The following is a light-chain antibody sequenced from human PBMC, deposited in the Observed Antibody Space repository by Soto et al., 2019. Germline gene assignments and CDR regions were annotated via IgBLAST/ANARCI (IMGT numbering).Light chain of an antibody. CDR1: QNVSSS. V-gene: IGKV3-11*01. J-gene: IGKJ4*01. CDR3: QERISWPRGLT. CDR2: DAS. Sequence: EVVLTQAPAALSLSPGDRGTLSCRASQNVSSSVAWYQQKPGQGPRLVIYDASIRATGIPARFSGSGSGTDFTLTISGLEPEDFGVYYCQERISWPRGLTCGGGTKVEIK.